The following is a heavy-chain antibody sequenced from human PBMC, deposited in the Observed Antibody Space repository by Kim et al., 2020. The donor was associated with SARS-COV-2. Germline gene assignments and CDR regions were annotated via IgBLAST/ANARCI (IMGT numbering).Heavy chain of an antibody. V-gene: IGHV3-23*01. CDR1: GFTFSHYA. CDR2: ISGRGDKT. CDR3: ARARSGGTYPDDH. Sequence: GGSLRLSCAVSGFTFSHYAMNWVRQAPGKGPEWVSGISGRGDKTKYADSVKGRFTVSRDISQNTLFLQMNTLRAEDTAVYYCARARSGGTYPDDHWGRGT. J-gene: IGHJ4*01. D-gene: IGHD1-7*01.